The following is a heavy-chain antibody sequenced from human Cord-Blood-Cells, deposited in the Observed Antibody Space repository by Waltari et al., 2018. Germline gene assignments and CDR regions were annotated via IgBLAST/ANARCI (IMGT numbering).Heavy chain of an antibody. J-gene: IGHJ2*01. CDR2: IFSNDEK. Sequence: QVTLKESSPVLVKPTETLTLTCTVPGFSLSNARMDVSWIRQPPGNALEWLAHIFSNDEKSYSTSLKSRLTISKDTSKSQVVLTMTNMDPVDTATYYCARIRGTGSIMIAARDWYFDLWGRGTLVTVSS. D-gene: IGHD6-6*01. V-gene: IGHV2-26*01. CDR3: ARIRGTGSIMIAARDWYFDL. CDR1: GFSLSNARMD.